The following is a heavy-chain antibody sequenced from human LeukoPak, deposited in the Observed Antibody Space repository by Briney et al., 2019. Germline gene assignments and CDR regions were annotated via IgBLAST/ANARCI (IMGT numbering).Heavy chain of an antibody. J-gene: IGHJ4*02. CDR3: ARAKLSSDSYFDY. CDR1: GGSFSGYY. Sequence: SETLSLTCAVYGGSFSGYYWSWIRQPPGKGLEWIGEINHSGSTNYNPSLKSRVTISVDTSKNQFSLKLSSVTAADTAVYYCARAKLSSDSYFDYWGQGTLVTVSS. V-gene: IGHV4-34*01. D-gene: IGHD3-16*02. CDR2: INHSGST.